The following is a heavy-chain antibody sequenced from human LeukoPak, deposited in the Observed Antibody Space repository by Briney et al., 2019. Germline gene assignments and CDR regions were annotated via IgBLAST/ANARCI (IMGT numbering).Heavy chain of an antibody. D-gene: IGHD6-19*01. CDR3: ARDPYSYSSGWYLYYFDY. V-gene: IGHV3-21*01. CDR2: IRSSTSYI. J-gene: IGHJ4*02. CDR1: GFTFSSYS. Sequence: PGGSLRLSCAASGFTFSSYSMNWVRQAPGKGLEWVSSIRSSTSYIYYADSVKGRFTISRDNAKNSLYLQMNSLRAEDTAVYYCARDPYSYSSGWYLYYFDYWGQGTLVTVSS.